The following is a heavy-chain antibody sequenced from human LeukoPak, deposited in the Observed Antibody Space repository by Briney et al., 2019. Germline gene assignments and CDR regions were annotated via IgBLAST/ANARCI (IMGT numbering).Heavy chain of an antibody. CDR3: ASSRGYSYGPTFDY. CDR1: GYTFTGYY. CDR2: INPNSGGT. V-gene: IGHV1-2*02. D-gene: IGHD5-18*01. J-gene: IGHJ4*02. Sequence: ASVKVSCKASGYTFTGYYMHWVRQAPGQGLEWMGWINPNSGGTNYAQKFQGRVTMTRDTSISTAYMELSRLRSDDTAVYYCASSRGYSYGPTFDYWGQGTLVTVSS.